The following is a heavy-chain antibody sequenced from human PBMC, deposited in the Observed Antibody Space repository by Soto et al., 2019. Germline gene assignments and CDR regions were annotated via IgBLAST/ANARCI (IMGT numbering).Heavy chain of an antibody. V-gene: IGHV4-34*01. Sequence: SETLSLTCAVYGGSFSGYYWSWIRQPPGKGLEWIGEINHSGSTNYNPSLKNRVTISVDTSKNQFSLKLSSVTAADTAVYYCARSGNYDTAKTSDYWGQGTLVTVSS. CDR2: INHSGST. J-gene: IGHJ4*02. D-gene: IGHD3-22*01. CDR1: GGSFSGYY. CDR3: ARSGNYDTAKTSDY.